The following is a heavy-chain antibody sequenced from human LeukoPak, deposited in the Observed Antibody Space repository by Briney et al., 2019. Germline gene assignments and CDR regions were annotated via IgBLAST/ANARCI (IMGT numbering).Heavy chain of an antibody. J-gene: IGHJ6*02. V-gene: IGHV3-23*01. CDR1: GFTFSSYA. CDR2: ISGSGGST. D-gene: IGHD7-27*01. CDR3: AKSLGAAPGDYYYYGMDV. Sequence: GGSLRLSCAASGFTFSSYAMRWPRQAPGKGLEWVSAISGSGGSTYYADSVKGRFTISRDNAKNTLYLQMNSLRAEDTAVYYCAKSLGAAPGDYYYYGMDVWGQGTTVTVSS.